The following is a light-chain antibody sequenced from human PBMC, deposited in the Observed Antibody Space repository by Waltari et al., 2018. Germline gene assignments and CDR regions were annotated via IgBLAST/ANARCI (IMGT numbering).Light chain of an antibody. Sequence: QSVLTQPPSVSGAPGQRVSISCNGSSSNIGAGYGVHWYQHLPGAAPSLFIYETNNRPSGGPDRFSGSKSGTSASLAITGLQPEDEADYYCQSFDSNLTVVVFGGGTKLTVL. V-gene: IGLV1-40*01. CDR3: QSFDSNLTVVV. J-gene: IGLJ2*01. CDR2: ETN. CDR1: SSNIGAGYG.